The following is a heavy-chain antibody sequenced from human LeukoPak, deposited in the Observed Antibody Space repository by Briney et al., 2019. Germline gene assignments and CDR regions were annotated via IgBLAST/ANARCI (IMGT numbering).Heavy chain of an antibody. CDR1: GGTFSSYA. J-gene: IGHJ6*04. CDR3: ARDLSSFGPLDV. CDR2: IIPIFGTA. D-gene: IGHD3-10*01. V-gene: IGHV1-69*13. Sequence: SVKVSCKASGGTFSSYAISWVRQAPGQGLEWMGGIIPIFGTANYAQKFQGRVTITADESTSTAYMELSSLRSEDTAVYYCARDLSSFGPLDVWGKGTTVTISS.